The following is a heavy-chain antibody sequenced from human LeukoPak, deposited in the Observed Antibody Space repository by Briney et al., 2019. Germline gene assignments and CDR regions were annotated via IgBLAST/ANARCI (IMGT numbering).Heavy chain of an antibody. V-gene: IGHV4-59*01. Sequence: FETLSLTCTVSGGSISSYYWSWIRQPPGKGLEWIGYIYDSGSTNYNPSLKSRVTISVDTSKSQFSLKLNSVIAADTAVYYCARADNWNYFDYWGQRTLVSASS. CDR2: IYDSGST. J-gene: IGHJ4*02. D-gene: IGHD1-20*01. CDR1: GGSISSYY. CDR3: ARADNWNYFDY.